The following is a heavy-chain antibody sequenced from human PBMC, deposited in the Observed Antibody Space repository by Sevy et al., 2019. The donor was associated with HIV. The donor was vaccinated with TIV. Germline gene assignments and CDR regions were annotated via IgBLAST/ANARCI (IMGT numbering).Heavy chain of an antibody. CDR3: AKDVEGDYFDY. D-gene: IGHD2-21*01. CDR2: ISGSGGST. Sequence: GGSLRLSCAASGFTFSSYTMSWVRQAPGKGLEWVSSISGSGGSTYYADSVKGRFTISRDNSKNTLYLQMNSLRAEDTAVYYCAKDVEGDYFDYWGQGTLVTVSS. CDR1: GFTFSSYT. V-gene: IGHV3-23*01. J-gene: IGHJ4*02.